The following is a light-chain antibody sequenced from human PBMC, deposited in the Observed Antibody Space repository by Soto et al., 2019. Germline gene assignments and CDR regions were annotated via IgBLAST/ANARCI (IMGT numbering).Light chain of an antibody. CDR1: SSEIGGYNF. J-gene: IGLJ1*01. CDR3: SSYTSSSTPYV. CDR2: DVS. V-gene: IGLV2-14*03. Sequence: QSAPTQPASVSGSPGQSITISCPGTSSEIGGYNFVSWYQQHPDKGPKLMIYDVSNRPSGVSNRFSGSKSGNTASLTISGLQAEDEADYYCSSYTSSSTPYVFGTGTKVTVL.